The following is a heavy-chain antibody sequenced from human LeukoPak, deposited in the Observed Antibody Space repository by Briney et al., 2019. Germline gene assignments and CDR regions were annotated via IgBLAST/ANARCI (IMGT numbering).Heavy chain of an antibody. CDR3: ARDFRDGDHGGDAFDI. D-gene: IGHD4-17*01. CDR1: RFRFSTYG. V-gene: IGHV3-30*02. Sequence: GGSLRLSCVASRFRFSTYGMHWVRLSPGKGLEWVAFIRYDGSTEYYADSVKGRFTISRENSENTLYLQMNSLRPEDTAVYYCARDFRDGDHGGDAFDIWGQGTMVTVSS. J-gene: IGHJ3*02. CDR2: IRYDGSTE.